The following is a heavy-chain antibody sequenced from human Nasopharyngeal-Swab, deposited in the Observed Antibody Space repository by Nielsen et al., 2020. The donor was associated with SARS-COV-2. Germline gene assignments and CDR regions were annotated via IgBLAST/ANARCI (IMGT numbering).Heavy chain of an antibody. CDR3: ARDWYSSSSDHYYYGMDV. Sequence: GGSLRLSCAGSGFIFSNYWMYWVRQAPGKGLVWVSRIRGDGSDPTYADSVKGRFTISKDNAKNTMYLQMNSLRAEDTAVYYCARDWYSSSSDHYYYGMDVWGQGTTVTISS. CDR2: IRGDGSDP. D-gene: IGHD6-6*01. V-gene: IGHV3-74*01. J-gene: IGHJ6*02. CDR1: GFIFSNYW.